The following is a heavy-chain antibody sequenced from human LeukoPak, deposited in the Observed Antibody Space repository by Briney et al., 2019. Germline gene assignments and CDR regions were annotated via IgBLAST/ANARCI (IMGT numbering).Heavy chain of an antibody. Sequence: PSETLSLTCTVSGASISSSSYRWDWIRQPPAKGLEWIAAIYYSGSAYYNPSLQSRVTISADTSRNQFSLKLTSVTAADTAVYYCARTHLGLAIDLWGQGTLVTVSS. CDR3: ARTHLGLAIDL. V-gene: IGHV4-39*01. D-gene: IGHD3-16*01. CDR1: GASISSSSYR. CDR2: IYYSGSA. J-gene: IGHJ4*02.